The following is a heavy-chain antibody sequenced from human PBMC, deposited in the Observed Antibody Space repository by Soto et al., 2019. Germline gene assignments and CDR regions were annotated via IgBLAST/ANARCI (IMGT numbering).Heavy chain of an antibody. CDR2: TYYRSKWYN. D-gene: IGHD6-19*01. CDR3: AKEYSSGWYPNYYYYGMDV. J-gene: IGHJ6*02. V-gene: IGHV6-1*01. Sequence: SPTLSLTCAISGDRVSSNSAAWNWIRQSPSRGLEWLGRTYYRSKWYNDYAVSVKSRITINPDTSKNQFSLQLNSVTPEDTAVYYCAKEYSSGWYPNYYYYGMDVWGQGTTVTVSS. CDR1: GDRVSSNSAA.